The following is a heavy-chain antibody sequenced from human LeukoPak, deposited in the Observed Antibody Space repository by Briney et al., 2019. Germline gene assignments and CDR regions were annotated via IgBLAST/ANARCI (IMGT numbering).Heavy chain of an antibody. V-gene: IGHV1-2*02. CDR2: IKSKSGAR. J-gene: IGHJ4*02. Sequence: GASVRVSSKHSVYTFSVYYMHWVRQAPGQGLETMGWIKSKSGARNYTPKLQGRDTSSRENTISTAYMELSSLRSDDTAIYYCARGRGGATTGFDHWGQGTLVTVSS. CDR3: ARGRGGATTGFDH. D-gene: IGHD1-26*01. CDR1: VYTFSVYY.